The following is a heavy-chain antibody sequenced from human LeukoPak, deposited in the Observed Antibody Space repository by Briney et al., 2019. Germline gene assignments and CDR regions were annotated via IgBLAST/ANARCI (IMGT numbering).Heavy chain of an antibody. Sequence: GGSLRLSCAASGFTVSSNYMSWVRQAPGKGLEWVSYISSSGSTIYYADSVKGRFTISRDNAKNSLYLQMNSLRAEDTAVYYCARHWGRRGVPDYWGQGTLVTVSS. CDR1: GFTVSSNY. CDR3: ARHWGRRGVPDY. V-gene: IGHV3-11*01. D-gene: IGHD3-10*01. J-gene: IGHJ4*02. CDR2: ISSSGSTI.